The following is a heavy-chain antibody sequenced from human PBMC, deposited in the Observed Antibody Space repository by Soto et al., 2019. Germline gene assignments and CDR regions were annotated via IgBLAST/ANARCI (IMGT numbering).Heavy chain of an antibody. J-gene: IGHJ1*01. V-gene: IGHV3-30*18. CDR1: GFTFSSYG. CDR2: ISYDGSNK. CDR3: AKDSYYYDSSGYYLAYFQH. D-gene: IGHD3-22*01. Sequence: GGSLRLSCAASGFTFSSYGMHWVRQAPGKGLEWVAVISYDGSNKYYADSVKGRFTISRDNSKNTLYLQMSSLRAEDTAVYYCAKDSYYYDSSGYYLAYFQHWGQGTLVTVSS.